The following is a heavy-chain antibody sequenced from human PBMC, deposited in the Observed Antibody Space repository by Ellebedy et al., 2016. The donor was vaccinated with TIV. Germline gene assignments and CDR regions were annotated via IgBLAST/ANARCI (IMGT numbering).Heavy chain of an antibody. CDR2: IQYDGTNK. V-gene: IGHV3-30*02. Sequence: GESLKISCAASGFTFSDFGMHWVRQAPGKGLEWVTFIQYDGTNKYYTDSVKGRFTISRGNSKNTLYLEMNSLRVEDTAVYYCAKDQVDYWGQGTLVTVSS. CDR1: GFTFSDFG. CDR3: AKDQVDY. J-gene: IGHJ4*02.